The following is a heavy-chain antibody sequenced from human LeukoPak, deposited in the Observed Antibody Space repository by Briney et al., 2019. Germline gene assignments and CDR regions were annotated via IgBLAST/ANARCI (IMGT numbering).Heavy chain of an antibody. D-gene: IGHD2-8*01. CDR2: IKQDGSEK. J-gene: IGHJ4*02. CDR1: GFTFSSYW. V-gene: IGHV3-7*01. Sequence: GGSLRLSCAVSGFTFSSYWMNWVRQAPGKGLEWVANIKQDGSEKNYVDSVKGRFTISRDNAKSSLFLQMNDLRAEDTAVYYCAKGGRGNGEVYWGQGTLVTASS. CDR3: AKGGRGNGEVY.